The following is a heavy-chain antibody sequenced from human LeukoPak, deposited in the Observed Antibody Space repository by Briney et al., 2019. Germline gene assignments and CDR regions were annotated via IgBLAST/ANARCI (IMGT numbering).Heavy chain of an antibody. V-gene: IGHV4-39*07. CDR1: GGSISSSSYY. Sequence: PSETLSLTCTVSGGSISSSSYYRGWIRQPPGKGLEWIGSIYYSGGTYYKPSLKSRVTISVDTSKNQFSLKLSSVTAADTAVYYCARGLKYYYYMDVWGKGTTVTVSS. J-gene: IGHJ6*03. CDR2: IYYSGGT. CDR3: ARGLKYYYYMDV.